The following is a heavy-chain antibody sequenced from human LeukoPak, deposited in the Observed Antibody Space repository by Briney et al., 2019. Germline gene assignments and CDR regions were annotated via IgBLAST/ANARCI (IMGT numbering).Heavy chain of an antibody. CDR3: ARDNIPGTMVRGVIPFDY. CDR2: ISAYNGNT. J-gene: IGHJ4*02. CDR1: GYTFTSYG. Sequence: ASVKVSCKASGYTFTSYGICWVRQAPGQGLEWMGWISAYNGNTNYAQKLQGRVTMTTDTSTSTAYMELRSLRSDDTAVYYCARDNIPGTMVRGVIPFDYWGQGTLVTVSS. D-gene: IGHD3-10*01. V-gene: IGHV1-18*01.